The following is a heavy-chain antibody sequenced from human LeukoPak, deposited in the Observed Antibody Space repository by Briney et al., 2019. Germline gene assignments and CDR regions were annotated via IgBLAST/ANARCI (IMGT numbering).Heavy chain of an antibody. CDR2: IKRDGTET. CDR3: TRGGRNTSYYWYY. V-gene: IGHV3-7*01. Sequence: SGGSLRLSCAASELTLSNYCMTWVRQGPGKGLEWVATIKRDGTETYYVDSVRGRFTISRDNAENSVYLRMNSLRDEDTAVYYCTRGGRNTSYYWYYWGQGTLVTVS. J-gene: IGHJ4*02. D-gene: IGHD1-26*01. CDR1: ELTLSNYC.